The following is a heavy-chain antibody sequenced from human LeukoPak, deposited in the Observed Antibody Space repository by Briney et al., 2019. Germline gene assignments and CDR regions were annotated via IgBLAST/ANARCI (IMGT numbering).Heavy chain of an antibody. CDR3: AHIAVWGSYRPLSHFDY. V-gene: IGHV1-2*02. Sequence: ASVKVSCKASGYTFTVYYMYWVRQAPGQGLEWMGWINLYSGGTHYAQKFQDGVTMTRDTSISTAYMDLSRLTSDDTAVYYCAHIAVWGSYRPLSHFDYWGQGTLVTVSS. D-gene: IGHD3-16*02. J-gene: IGHJ4*02. CDR2: INLYSGGT. CDR1: GYTFTVYY.